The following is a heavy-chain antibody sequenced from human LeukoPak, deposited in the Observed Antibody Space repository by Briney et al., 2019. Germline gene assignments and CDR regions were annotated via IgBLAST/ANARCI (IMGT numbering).Heavy chain of an antibody. CDR3: ARGAAAVAGTYSY. Sequence: SVKVSCKASGGTFSSYAISWVRQAPGQGLEWMGRIIPILGIANYAQKFQGRVTITADESTSTAYMELSSLRSEDTAVYYCARGAAAVAGTYSYWGQGTLVTVSS. J-gene: IGHJ4*02. D-gene: IGHD6-19*01. CDR1: GGTFSSYA. V-gene: IGHV1-69*04. CDR2: IIPILGIA.